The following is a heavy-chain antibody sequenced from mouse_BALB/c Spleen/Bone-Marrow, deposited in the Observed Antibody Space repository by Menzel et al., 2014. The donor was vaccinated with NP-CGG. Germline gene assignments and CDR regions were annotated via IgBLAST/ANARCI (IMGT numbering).Heavy chain of an antibody. CDR2: VNTNNGGT. V-gene: IGHV1-26*01. J-gene: IGHJ2*01. Sequence: EVKVVESGPELVKPGASVKMSCKATGYTFTDYYMDWVKQSQGESFEWIGRVNTNNGGTSYNLKSKGKATLTVDKSSSTAYMELSSLTSEDSTVYSCARSNYGFSFDYWGPGTTLTVSS. D-gene: IGHD1-1*01. CDR3: ARSNYGFSFDY. CDR1: GYTFTDYY.